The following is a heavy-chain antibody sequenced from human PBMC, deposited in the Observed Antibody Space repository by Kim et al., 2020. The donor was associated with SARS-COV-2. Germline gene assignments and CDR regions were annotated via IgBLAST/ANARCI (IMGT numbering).Heavy chain of an antibody. CDR1: GYTFTSYA. CDR2: INTNIGNP. CDR3: ARFSGNYYDYYDMY. J-gene: IGHJ6*03. Sequence: ASVKVSCKASGYTFTSYAMSWVRQAPGQGLEWMGWINTNIGNPTYAQKFTGRFTFTSDASISTAYLQISSLRSEDTAVYYCARFSGNYYDYYDMY. V-gene: IGHV7-4-1*02. D-gene: IGHD1-26*01.